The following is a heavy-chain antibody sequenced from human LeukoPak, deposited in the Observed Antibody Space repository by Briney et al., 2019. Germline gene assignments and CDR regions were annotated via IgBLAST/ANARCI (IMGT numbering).Heavy chain of an antibody. D-gene: IGHD2-2*01. J-gene: IGHJ5*02. CDR2: IYYSGST. V-gene: IGHV4-39*01. CDR1: GGSISSSSYY. Sequence: SETLSLTCTVSGGSISSSSYYWGWIRQPPGKGLEWIGSIYYSGSTYYNPSLKSRVTISVDTSKNQFSLKLSSLTAADTAVYYCARHRSKYQLLLVWFDPWGQGTLVTVSS. CDR3: ARHRSKYQLLLVWFDP.